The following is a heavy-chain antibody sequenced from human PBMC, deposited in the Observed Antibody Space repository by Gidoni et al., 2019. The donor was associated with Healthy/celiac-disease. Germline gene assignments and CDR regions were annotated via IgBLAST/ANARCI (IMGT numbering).Heavy chain of an antibody. V-gene: IGHV3-30*18. CDR3: AKGGPYCGGDCYYYYGMDV. Sequence: QVQLVESGGGVVQPGRSLRLSCAASGFTFSSSGMHWVRQAPGKGREWVAVISYDGSNKYYADSVKGRFTISRDNSKNTLYLQMNSLRAEDTAVYYCAKGGPYCGGDCYYYYGMDVWGQGTTVTVSS. CDR1: GFTFSSSG. CDR2: ISYDGSNK. J-gene: IGHJ6*02. D-gene: IGHD2-21*02.